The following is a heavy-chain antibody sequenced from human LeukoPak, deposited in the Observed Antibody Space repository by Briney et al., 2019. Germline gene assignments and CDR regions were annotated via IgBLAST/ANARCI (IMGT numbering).Heavy chain of an antibody. V-gene: IGHV4-31*02. CDR2: IYSSCST. CDR1: GDSIYSVGYY. J-gene: IGHJ4*02. CDR3: ARESGYSGGSFDY. D-gene: IGHD6-19*01. Sequence: PSDTLSLICTVSGDSIYSVGYYCSWIRQRPGKVLEYFGYIYSSCSTYYNPSVKSRVTISMDTSKNQFYLTLTYVTAADTAVYYCARESGYSGGSFDYWGQGTLVTVSS.